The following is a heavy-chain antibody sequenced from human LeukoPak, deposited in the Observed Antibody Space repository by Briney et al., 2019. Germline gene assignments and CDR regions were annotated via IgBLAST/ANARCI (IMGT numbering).Heavy chain of an antibody. V-gene: IGHV1-18*01. CDR1: GYTFTRFC. CDR2: ISAYNGNT. J-gene: IGHJ5*02. CDR3: ARDPGSFLSSSGWLNWFDP. D-gene: IGHD6-19*01. Sequence: ASVKVSCKASGYTFTRFCINLVRQAPGQGLEWMGWISAYNGNTNYAQKFQGRVTVTTDTSTSTVYMELRSLRSDDTAVYYCARDPGSFLSSSGWLNWFDPWGQGTLVIVSS.